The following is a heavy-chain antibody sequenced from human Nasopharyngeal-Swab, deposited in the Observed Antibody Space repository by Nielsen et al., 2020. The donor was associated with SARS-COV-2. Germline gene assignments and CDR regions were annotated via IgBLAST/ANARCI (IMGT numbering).Heavy chain of an antibody. J-gene: IGHJ6*03. CDR2: INAGNGNT. D-gene: IGHD3-3*01. Sequence: ASVKVSCKASGYTFTSYAMHWVRQAPGQRLEWMGWINAGNGNTKYSQKFQGRVTITRDTSASTAYMELSSLRSEDTAVYYCARDGYYDFWSGYYSSPGSSRCMDVWGKGTTVTVSS. CDR1: GYTFTSYA. V-gene: IGHV1-3*01. CDR3: ARDGYYDFWSGYYSSPGSSRCMDV.